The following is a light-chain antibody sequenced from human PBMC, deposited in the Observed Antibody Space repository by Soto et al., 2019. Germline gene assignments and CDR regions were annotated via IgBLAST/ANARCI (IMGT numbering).Light chain of an antibody. Sequence: DIQMTQSPSSLSASVGDRVPITCRASQSISSYLNWYQQKPGKAPKLLIYAASSLQSGVPSRFSGSESGTDFTLTISSLQPEDFATYYCQQSYSSPLTFGGGTKVEIK. J-gene: IGKJ4*01. CDR3: QQSYSSPLT. V-gene: IGKV1-39*01. CDR1: QSISSY. CDR2: AAS.